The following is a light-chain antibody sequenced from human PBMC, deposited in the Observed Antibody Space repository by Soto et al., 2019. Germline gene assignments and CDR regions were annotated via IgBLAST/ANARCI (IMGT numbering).Light chain of an antibody. CDR2: GES. CDR3: QQYGSSGT. CDR1: QSVSSSY. J-gene: IGKJ5*01. V-gene: IGKV3-20*01. Sequence: EIVLTQSPATLSLSPGERATLSCGASQSVSSSYLAWYQQKPGQAPRLLIYGESNRATGIPDRFSGSGSGTDFTLTISRLEPEDFAVYYCQQYGSSGTFGQGTRLEI.